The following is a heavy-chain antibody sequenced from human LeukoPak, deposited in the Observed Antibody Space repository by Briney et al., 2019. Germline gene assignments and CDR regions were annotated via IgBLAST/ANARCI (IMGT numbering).Heavy chain of an antibody. Sequence: RASETLSLTCAVYGGSFSSYYWSWIRQPPGKGLEWIGEINHSGSTNYNPSLKSRVTISVDTSKNQFSLKLSSVTAADTAVYYCASTSGYYYNGSPNWGQGTLVTVSS. CDR3: ASTSGYYYNGSPN. CDR2: INHSGST. CDR1: GGSFSSYY. D-gene: IGHD3-22*01. J-gene: IGHJ4*02. V-gene: IGHV4-34*01.